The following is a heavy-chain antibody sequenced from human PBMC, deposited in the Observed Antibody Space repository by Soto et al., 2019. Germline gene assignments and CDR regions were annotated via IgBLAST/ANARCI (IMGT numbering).Heavy chain of an antibody. Sequence: PSETLSLTCAVSGYFISSGYYWGWIRQPPGKGLEWIGSIYHSGSTYYNPSLKSRVTISVDTSRNQFSLKLSSVTAADTAVYYCATIGIAARPTRGWFDPWGQGTLVTVSS. CDR1: GYFISSGYY. J-gene: IGHJ5*02. V-gene: IGHV4-38-2*01. CDR3: ATIGIAARPTRGWFDP. D-gene: IGHD6-6*01. CDR2: IYHSGST.